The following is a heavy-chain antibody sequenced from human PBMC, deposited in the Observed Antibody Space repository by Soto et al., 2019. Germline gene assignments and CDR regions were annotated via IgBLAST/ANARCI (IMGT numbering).Heavy chain of an antibody. CDR1: GGSISSGGYS. J-gene: IGHJ4*02. V-gene: IGHV4-30-2*01. CDR2: IYHSGST. CDR3: ARASTPLTLLDY. D-gene: IGHD2-15*01. Sequence: SETLSLTCAVSGGSISSGGYSWSWIRQPPGKGLEWIGYIYHSGSTYYNPSLKSRVTISVDRSKNQFSLKLSSVTAADTAVYYCARASTPLTLLDYRGQRTLVTVSS.